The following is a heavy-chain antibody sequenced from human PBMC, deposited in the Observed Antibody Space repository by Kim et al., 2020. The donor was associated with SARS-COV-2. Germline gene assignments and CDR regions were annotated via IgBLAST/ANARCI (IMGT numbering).Heavy chain of an antibody. CDR3: ARVGSATLTFGELHAFDI. CDR2: ISSSSSYT. V-gene: IGHV3-11*06. CDR1: GFTFSDYY. D-gene: IGHD3-10*01. J-gene: IGHJ3*02. Sequence: GGSLRLSCAASGFTFSDYYMSWIRQAPGKGLEWVSYISSSSSYTNYADSVKGRFTISRDNAKNSLYLQMNSLRAEDTAVYYCARVGSATLTFGELHAFDIWGQGTMVTVSS.